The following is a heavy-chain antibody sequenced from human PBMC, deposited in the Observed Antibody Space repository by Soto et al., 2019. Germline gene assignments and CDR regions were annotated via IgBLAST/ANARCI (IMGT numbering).Heavy chain of an antibody. V-gene: IGHV4-39*01. J-gene: IGHJ5*02. CDR1: GGSISGVSHF. CDR2: ISNDCTP. D-gene: IGHD3-3*02. CDR3: QRHWLCINNPDWLDR. Sequence: QRRCRTGTVSGGSISGVSHFWGWIRQPPGRGLEWIGSISNDCTPIYNSSLTRRVSISVDTSKNHFSLRLSSVTAADTAVYYCQRHWLCINNPDWLDRWGQVTPVTVCS.